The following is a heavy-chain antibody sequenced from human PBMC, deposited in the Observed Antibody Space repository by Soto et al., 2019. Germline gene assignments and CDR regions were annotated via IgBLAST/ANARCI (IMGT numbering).Heavy chain of an antibody. CDR2: ISGSGGRT. Sequence: EVQVLESGGGLVQPGGSLRLSCAASGFTFSNYGMSWVRQAPGKGLEWVSSISGSGGRTYYADSVKGRFTISRDNSKNTLXLQTXXXXXXXXXXXXXXXXXXXXGSCYFPFDCWGQGTLVTVSS. D-gene: IGHD2-15*01. CDR3: XXXXXXXGSCYFPFDC. CDR1: GFTFSNYG. J-gene: IGHJ4*02. V-gene: IGHV3-23*01.